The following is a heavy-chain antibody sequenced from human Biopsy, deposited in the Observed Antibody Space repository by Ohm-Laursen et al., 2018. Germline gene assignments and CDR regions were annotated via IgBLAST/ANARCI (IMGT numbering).Heavy chain of an antibody. J-gene: IGHJ4*02. D-gene: IGHD2-21*02. CDR3: ARSGSDSLNYYFDF. V-gene: IGHV6-1*01. CDR2: TFYRAKWYT. CDR1: GDSVSSNRAA. Sequence: QTLSLTCAISGDSVSSNRAAWNWIRQSPSRGLEWLGGTFYRAKWYTDFAVSVKSRITLTPDPSTNQLSLQLNSVTPDDTAVYYCARSGSDSLNYYFDFWGQGTLVTVSS.